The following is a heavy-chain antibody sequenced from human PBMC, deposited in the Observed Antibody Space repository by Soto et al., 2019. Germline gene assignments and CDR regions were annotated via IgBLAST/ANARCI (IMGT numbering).Heavy chain of an antibody. V-gene: IGHV1-46*01. J-gene: IGHJ4*02. CDR3: ARGSVAGRRFDY. Sequence: ASVKVSCKASGYTFTSYYIHWVRQAPGQGLEWMGIINPSGGSTSYAQKFQGRVTMTRDTSTSTVYMGLSSLRSEDTAVYYCARGSVAGRRFDYWGQGTLVTVSS. D-gene: IGHD6-19*01. CDR1: GYTFTSYY. CDR2: INPSGGST.